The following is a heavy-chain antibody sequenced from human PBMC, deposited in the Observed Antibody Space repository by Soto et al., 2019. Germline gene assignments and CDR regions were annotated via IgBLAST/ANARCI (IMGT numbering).Heavy chain of an antibody. CDR2: ISTKNGDT. Sequence: QVQLVQSGAEVRKPGASVTVSCRASGYTFFSHCITWVRHTPGQGLEWLGWISTKNGDTRYSQMLEGRLSLTTDTSTRTVQMELRSLRSDASAVYYCARVSSSIVVIPDFGMDVWGQGTTVTVSS. CDR3: ARVSSSIVVIPDFGMDV. J-gene: IGHJ6*02. D-gene: IGHD2-2*01. CDR1: GYTFFSHC. V-gene: IGHV1-18*04.